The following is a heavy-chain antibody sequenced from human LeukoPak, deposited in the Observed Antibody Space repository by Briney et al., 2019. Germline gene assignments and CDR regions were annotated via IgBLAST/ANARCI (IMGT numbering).Heavy chain of an antibody. V-gene: IGHV4-39*07. D-gene: IGHD5-24*01. CDR2: IYYSGST. CDR3: ARGVSRDGYNNY. Sequence: SGTLSLTCTVSGGSISSSSYYWGWIRQPPGKGLEWIGSIYYSGSTYYNPSLKSRVTISVDTSKNQFSLKLSSVTAADTAVYYCARGVSRDGYNNYWGQGTLVTVSS. CDR1: GGSISSSSYY. J-gene: IGHJ4*02.